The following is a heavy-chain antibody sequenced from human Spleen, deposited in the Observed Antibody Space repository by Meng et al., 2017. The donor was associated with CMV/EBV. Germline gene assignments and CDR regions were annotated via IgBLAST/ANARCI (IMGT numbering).Heavy chain of an antibody. CDR3: AKAYSSSWYREYYVF. Sequence: GESLKISCAASGFTFSSYAMSWVRQAPGQGLEWVSPITASGGSTYYADSVKGRFTVSRDNSKNTLYLQLNSLRAEDTAVYYCAKAYSSSWYREYYVFWGQGTPVTVSS. D-gene: IGHD6-13*01. J-gene: IGHJ4*02. CDR2: ITASGGST. V-gene: IGHV3-23*01. CDR1: GFTFSSYA.